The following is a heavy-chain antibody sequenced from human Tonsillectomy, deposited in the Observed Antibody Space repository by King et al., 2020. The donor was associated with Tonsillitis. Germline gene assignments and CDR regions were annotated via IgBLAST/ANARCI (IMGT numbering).Heavy chain of an antibody. D-gene: IGHD2-21*02. CDR3: ARFGRPVVTRYYYYLDV. CDR1: GGSISGYY. Sequence: HVQLQESGPGLAKPSETLSLTCTVSGGSISGYYWGWMRQSPGEGLEWIGYLYYSGTTNYNPSLKSRVTISVDTSKNQSSLNLTSVTAADTAVYYCARFGRPVVTRYYYYLDVWGKGTTVTVSS. J-gene: IGHJ6*03. V-gene: IGHV4-59*08. CDR2: LYYSGTT.